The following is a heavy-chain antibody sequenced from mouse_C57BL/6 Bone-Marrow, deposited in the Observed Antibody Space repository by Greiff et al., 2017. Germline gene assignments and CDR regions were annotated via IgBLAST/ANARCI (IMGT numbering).Heavy chain of an antibody. V-gene: IGHV1-64*01. CDR2: IHPNSGST. J-gene: IGHJ1*03. D-gene: IGHD2-10*02. CDR1: GYTFTSYW. Sequence: QVQLQQPGAELVKPGASVKLSCKASGYTFTSYWMHWVKQRPGQGLEWIGMIHPNSGSTNYNEKFKSKATLTVDKSSSTAYMQLSSLTSEDSAVYYCARYGIGDWYFDVWGTGTTVTVSS. CDR3: ARYGIGDWYFDV.